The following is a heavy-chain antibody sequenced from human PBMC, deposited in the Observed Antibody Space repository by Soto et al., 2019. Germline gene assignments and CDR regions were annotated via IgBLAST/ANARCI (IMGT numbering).Heavy chain of an antibody. J-gene: IGHJ4*02. V-gene: IGHV3-30*01. D-gene: IGHD3-10*01. Sequence: VAVISYDGSKVYYGDSVKGRFTISRDNYKKTLYLQMNSLRTEDTAVYFCARDWGSGSYYNGPNDYWGQGTLVTVSS. CDR3: ARDWGSGSYYNGPNDY. CDR2: ISYDGSKV.